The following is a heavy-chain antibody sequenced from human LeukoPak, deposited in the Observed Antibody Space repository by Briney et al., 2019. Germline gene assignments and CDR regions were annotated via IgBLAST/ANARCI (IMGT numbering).Heavy chain of an antibody. CDR1: GFTFRSYW. Sequence: GGSLRLSCAASGFTFRSYWMHWVRQAPGKGLEWVSRISTDGSSTKYADFVEGRFTISRDNAKNTLYLQMNSLRAEDTAAYYCVRGNFNGGIDHWGRGTLVTVSP. J-gene: IGHJ4*02. V-gene: IGHV3-74*01. CDR2: ISTDGSST. CDR3: VRGNFNGGIDH.